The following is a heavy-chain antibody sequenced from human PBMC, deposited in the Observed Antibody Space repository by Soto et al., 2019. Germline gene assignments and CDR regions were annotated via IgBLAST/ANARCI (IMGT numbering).Heavy chain of an antibody. Sequence: SETLSLTCTVSGGSISSYYWSWIRQPPGKGLEWIGYIYYSGSTNYNPSLKSRVTISVDTSKNQFSLKLSSVTAADTAVYYCVRHEWDCSSTSCYALFSGYFDYWGQGTLVTVSS. CDR1: GGSISSYY. CDR2: IYYSGST. CDR3: VRHEWDCSSTSCYALFSGYFDY. V-gene: IGHV4-59*08. J-gene: IGHJ4*02. D-gene: IGHD2-2*01.